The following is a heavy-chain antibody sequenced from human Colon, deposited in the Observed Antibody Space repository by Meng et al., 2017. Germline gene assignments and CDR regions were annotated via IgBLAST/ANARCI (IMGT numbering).Heavy chain of an antibody. CDR2: IFFSGAT. Sequence: QVQLQEAGSGLVRPSETLSLTCTVSGGSISSSRYYWGWIRQPPGKGLEWIGNIFFSGATYYNPSLKSRVTISVDTSQNQFSLRLPSVTAADTAVFYCAAVDRDSDAFDIWGQGTLVTVSS. CDR3: AAVDRDSDAFDI. D-gene: IGHD2-2*01. CDR1: GGSISSSRYY. V-gene: IGHV4-39*07. J-gene: IGHJ3*02.